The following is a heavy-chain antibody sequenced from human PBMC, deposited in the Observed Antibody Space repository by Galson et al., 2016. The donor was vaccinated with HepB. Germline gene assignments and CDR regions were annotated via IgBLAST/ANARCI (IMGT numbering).Heavy chain of an antibody. CDR1: GYTFSSYT. D-gene: IGHD3-22*01. CDR3: AKTYDSTGYYADY. V-gene: IGHV7-4-1*01. CDR2: INSYTGNP. J-gene: IGHJ4*02. Sequence: FGYTFSSYTMMWVRQAPGHGLEWMGGINSYTGNPTYSQGLTGRFVFSVDPSVRTAYLHIDSLKPEDTAVYFCAKTYDSTGYYADYWGQGTLLTVSS.